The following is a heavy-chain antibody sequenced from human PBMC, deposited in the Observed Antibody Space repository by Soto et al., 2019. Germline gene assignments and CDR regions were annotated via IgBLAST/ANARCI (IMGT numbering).Heavy chain of an antibody. CDR3: ASTMDYSYGRGSGNGHGV. J-gene: IGHJ6*02. D-gene: IGHD3-10*02. V-gene: IGHV1-2*02. CDR1: GYTFTASH. Sequence: QVRLVQSGAEVKEPGGSVRVSCGASGYTFTASHIHWVRQAPGKGLEWMGWINPKFGDTGYAQDFQGRVSLTSDMSISTDYMELTRLTSDDTAIYYCASTMDYSYGRGSGNGHGVWGQGTTVTVFS. CDR2: INPKFGDT.